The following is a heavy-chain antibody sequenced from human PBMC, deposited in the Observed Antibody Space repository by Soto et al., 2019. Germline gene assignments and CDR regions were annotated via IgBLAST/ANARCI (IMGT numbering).Heavy chain of an antibody. D-gene: IGHD6-13*01. J-gene: IGHJ5*02. V-gene: IGHV1-69*13. CDR3: AIGIAAAGTGLNWFDP. CDR1: GGTFSSYA. CDR2: IIPIFGTA. Sequence: GASVKVSCKASGGTFSSYAISWVRQAPGQGLEWMGGIIPIFGTANYAQKFQGRVTITADESTSTAYMELSSLRFEDTAVYYCAIGIAAAGTGLNWFDPWGQGTLVTVSS.